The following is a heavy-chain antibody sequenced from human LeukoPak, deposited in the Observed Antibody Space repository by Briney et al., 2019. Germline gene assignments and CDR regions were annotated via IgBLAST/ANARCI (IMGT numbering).Heavy chain of an antibody. D-gene: IGHD6-13*01. CDR3: ARDSSSYYFDY. CDR2: INPSSGST. CDR1: GYTFTSYY. V-gene: IGHV1-46*01. J-gene: IGHJ4*02. Sequence: GASVKVSCKASGYTFTSYYMHWVRQAPGQGLEWMGIINPSSGSTSYAQKFQGRVTMTRDTSTSTVYMELSSLRSEDTAVYYCARDSSSYYFDYWGQGTLVTVSS.